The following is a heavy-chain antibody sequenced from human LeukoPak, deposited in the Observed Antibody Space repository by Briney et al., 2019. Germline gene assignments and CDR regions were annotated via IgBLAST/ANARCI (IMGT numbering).Heavy chain of an antibody. CDR2: IYYSGST. CDR1: GGSISSYY. Sequence: PSETRSLTCTVSGGSISSYYWSWIRQPPGKGLEWIGYIYYSGSTNYNPSLKSRVTISVDTSKNQFSLKLSSVTAADTAVYYCARVGATAGFDPWGQGTLVTVSS. J-gene: IGHJ5*02. D-gene: IGHD1-26*01. CDR3: ARVGATAGFDP. V-gene: IGHV4-59*01.